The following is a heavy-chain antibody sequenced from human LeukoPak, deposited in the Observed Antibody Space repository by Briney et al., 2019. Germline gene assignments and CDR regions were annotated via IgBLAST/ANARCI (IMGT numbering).Heavy chain of an antibody. CDR3: ARESSYYYDSSGYYEGGDAFDI. CDR2: ISSSSRYI. V-gene: IGHV3-21*01. D-gene: IGHD3-22*01. J-gene: IGHJ3*02. CDR1: GFTFSSYS. Sequence: GGALRLSCAASGFTFSSYSMHWVRQAPGKGLEWVSSISSSSRYIYYADSVKGRLTISRDNAKNSLYLQMNSLRAEDTAVYYCARESSYYYDSSGYYEGGDAFDIWGQGTMVTVAS.